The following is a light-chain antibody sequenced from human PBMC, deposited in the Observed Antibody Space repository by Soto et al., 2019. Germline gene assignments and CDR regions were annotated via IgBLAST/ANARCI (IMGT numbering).Light chain of an antibody. CDR2: DTT. J-gene: IGLJ1*01. V-gene: IGLV7-46*01. CDR1: TGAVTNGHY. Sequence: QALVTQEPLLTVSPGGTVTLTCGSSTGAVTNGHYPYWFQQKPGQAPRTLIYDTTNRHSWTPARFSGSLLGGKAALTLSGAQPEDEAEYYCLLPYNGTYVVGTGTKVTVL. CDR3: LLPYNGTYV.